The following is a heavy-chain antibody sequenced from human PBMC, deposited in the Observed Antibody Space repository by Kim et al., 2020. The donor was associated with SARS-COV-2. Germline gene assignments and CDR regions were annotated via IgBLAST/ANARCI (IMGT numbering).Heavy chain of an antibody. D-gene: IGHD2-15*01. Sequence: SETLSLTCTVSGGSISSGSYYWSWIRQPAGKGLEWIGRIYTSGSTNYNPSLKSRVTISVDTSKNQFSLKLSSVTAADTAVYYCARGRGYCSGGSCYGPAFDTWGQGTMVTVSS. V-gene: IGHV4-61*02. J-gene: IGHJ3*02. CDR2: IYTSGST. CDR3: ARGRGYCSGGSCYGPAFDT. CDR1: GGSISSGSYY.